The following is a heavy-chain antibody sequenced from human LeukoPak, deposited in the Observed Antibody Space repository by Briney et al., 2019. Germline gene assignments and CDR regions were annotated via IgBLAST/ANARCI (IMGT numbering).Heavy chain of an antibody. CDR1: GGSISSSSYY. CDR2: IYYSGST. CDR3: AREYEQWLVPEYFDY. D-gene: IGHD6-19*01. V-gene: IGHV4-39*07. Sequence: SETLSLTCTVSGGSISSSSYYWGWIRQPPGKGLEWIGSIYYSGSTYYNPSLKSRVTISVDTSKNQFSLKLSSVTAADTAVYYCAREYEQWLVPEYFDYWGQGTLVTVSS. J-gene: IGHJ4*02.